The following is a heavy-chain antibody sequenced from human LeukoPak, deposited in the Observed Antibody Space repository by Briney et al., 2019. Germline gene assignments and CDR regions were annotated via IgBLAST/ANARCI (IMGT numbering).Heavy chain of an antibody. V-gene: IGHV4-34*01. D-gene: IGHD2-21*02. Sequence: SETPSLTCAVYGGSFSGYYWSWIRQPPGKGLEWIGEINHSGSTNYNPSLKSRVTISVDTSKNQFSLKLSPVTAADTAVYYCARARGLVTTAPDYWGQGTLDTVSS. CDR3: ARARGLVTTAPDY. CDR2: INHSGST. J-gene: IGHJ4*02. CDR1: GGSFSGYY.